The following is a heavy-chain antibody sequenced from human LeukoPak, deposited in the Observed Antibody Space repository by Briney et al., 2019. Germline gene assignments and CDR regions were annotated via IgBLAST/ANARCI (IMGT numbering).Heavy chain of an antibody. V-gene: IGHV3-21*01. Sequence: GGSLRLSCAASGFTFSSYSMNWVRQAPGKGLECVSSISSSSSYIYYADSVKGRFTISRDNAKNSLYLQMNSLRAEDTAVYYCAREDIVATTPFDYWGQGTLVTVSS. CDR3: AREDIVATTPFDY. D-gene: IGHD5-12*01. CDR2: ISSSSSYI. CDR1: GFTFSSYS. J-gene: IGHJ4*02.